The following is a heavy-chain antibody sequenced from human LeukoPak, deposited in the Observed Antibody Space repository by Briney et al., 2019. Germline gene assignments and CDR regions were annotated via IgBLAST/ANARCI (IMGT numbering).Heavy chain of an antibody. CDR1: GYTFTIYY. D-gene: IGHD6-13*01. CDR3: ARDEGIAAAGYQAGSFDY. V-gene: IGHV1-46*01. J-gene: IGHJ4*02. CDR2: INPSGGST. Sequence: ASVTVSFTASGYTFTIYYMHWVRQAPGQGLEWMGIINPSGGSTSYAQKFQGRVTMTRDTSTSTVYMELSSLRSEDTAVYYCARDEGIAAAGYQAGSFDYWGQGTLVTVSS.